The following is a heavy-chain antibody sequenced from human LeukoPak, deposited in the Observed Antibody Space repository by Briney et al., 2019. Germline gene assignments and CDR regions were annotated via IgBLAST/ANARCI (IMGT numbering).Heavy chain of an antibody. J-gene: IGHJ4*02. Sequence: ASVKVSCKASGYTFTGYYMHWVRQAPGQGLEWMGWINPNSGGTNYAQKFQGRVTMTRDTSISTAYMELSRLRSDDTAVYYCARSEVVNLYYFDYWGQGTLVTVSS. CDR1: GYTFTGYY. V-gene: IGHV1-2*02. D-gene: IGHD2-15*01. CDR3: ARSEVVNLYYFDY. CDR2: INPNSGGT.